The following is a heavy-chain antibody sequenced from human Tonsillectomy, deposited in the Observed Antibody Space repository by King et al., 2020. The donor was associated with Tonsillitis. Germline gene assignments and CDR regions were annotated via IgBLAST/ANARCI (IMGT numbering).Heavy chain of an antibody. CDR1: GYTFSDYE. J-gene: IGHJ4*02. V-gene: IGHV3-30-3*01. CDR2: ISYDGSKK. Sequence: VQLVESGGGVVQPGRSLRLSCAAAGYTFSDYEMHWVRQAPGKGLDWVAFISYDGSKKYFADSVKGRFTISRDESKNMVDLQMNSLRAEDSAIYYCVRGTAAGDYWGQGTLVTVSS. D-gene: IGHD6-13*01. CDR3: VRGTAAGDY.